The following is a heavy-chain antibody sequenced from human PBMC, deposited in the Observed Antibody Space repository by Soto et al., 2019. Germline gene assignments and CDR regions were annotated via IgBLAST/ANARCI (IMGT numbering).Heavy chain of an antibody. V-gene: IGHV3-33*01. CDR3: AREHYNWNYYSDY. CDR2: IWYDGSNK. CDR1: GFTFSSYG. D-gene: IGHD1-7*01. J-gene: IGHJ4*02. Sequence: GGSLRLSCAASGFTFSSYGMHWVRQAPGKGLEWVAVIWYDGSNKYYADSVKGRFTISRDNSKNTLYLQMNSLRAEDTAVYYCAREHYNWNYYSDYCGQGTLVTRYS.